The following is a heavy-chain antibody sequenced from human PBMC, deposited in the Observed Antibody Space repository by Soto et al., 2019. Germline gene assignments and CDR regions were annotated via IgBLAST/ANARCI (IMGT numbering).Heavy chain of an antibody. J-gene: IGHJ4*02. CDR3: ARLRGELQLSYFDY. Sequence: GESLKISCKGSGYTFSNYWIGWVRQMPGKGLEWMGIIYPGDSDTRYSPSFQGQVTISADKSIRTAYLQWSSLKASGTAMYYCARLRGELQLSYFDYWGQGTLVTVSS. V-gene: IGHV5-51*01. CDR1: GYTFSNYW. D-gene: IGHD1-26*01. CDR2: IYPGDSDT.